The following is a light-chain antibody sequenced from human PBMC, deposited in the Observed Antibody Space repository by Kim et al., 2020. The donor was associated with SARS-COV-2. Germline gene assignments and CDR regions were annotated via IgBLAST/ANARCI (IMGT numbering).Light chain of an antibody. CDR1: SGSIASNY. Sequence: NFMLTQPHSVSESPGKTVTISCTRSSGSIASNYVQWYQQRPGSAPTTVIYEDNQRPSGVPDRFSGSIDSSSNSASFTISGLKTEDEADYYCQSYDSSNPSWVFGGGTQLTVL. V-gene: IGLV6-57*04. CDR2: EDN. CDR3: QSYDSSNPSWV. J-gene: IGLJ3*02.